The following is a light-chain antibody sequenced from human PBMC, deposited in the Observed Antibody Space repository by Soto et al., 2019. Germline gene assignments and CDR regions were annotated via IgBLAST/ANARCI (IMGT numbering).Light chain of an antibody. CDR3: QQYNSWT. Sequence: DIQMTQSPSTLSASVGDRVTNICRASQSVSTWLAWYQQKPGKAPKLLIYKASNLESGVPSRFTGSGSGTEFPLTISSLQPDDFATYYCQQYNSWTFGQGTKVDIK. CDR2: KAS. CDR1: QSVSTW. J-gene: IGKJ1*01. V-gene: IGKV1-5*03.